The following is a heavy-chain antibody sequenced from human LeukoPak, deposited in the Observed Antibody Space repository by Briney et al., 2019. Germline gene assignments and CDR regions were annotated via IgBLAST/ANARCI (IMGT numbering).Heavy chain of an antibody. V-gene: IGHV4-30-2*01. CDR3: ARDASAMGADDYYYMDV. Sequence: PSETLSLTCTVSGGSISSGGYYWSWIRQPPGKGLEWIGYIYHSGSTYYNPSLKSRVTISVDRSKNQFSLKLSSVTAADTAVYYCARDASAMGADDYYYMDVWGKGTTVTVSS. CDR2: IYHSGST. D-gene: IGHD1-26*01. J-gene: IGHJ6*03. CDR1: GGSISSGGYY.